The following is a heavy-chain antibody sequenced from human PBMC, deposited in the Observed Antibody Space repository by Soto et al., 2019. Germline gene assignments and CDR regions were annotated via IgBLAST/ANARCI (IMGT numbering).Heavy chain of an antibody. D-gene: IGHD1-1*01. V-gene: IGHV3-23*01. J-gene: IGHJ4*02. CDR2: ISGSGGIT. Sequence: GGSLRLSCAASGFPFSNYAMTWVRQAPGKGLEWVSFISGSGGITYYADSVKGRFTISRDNSKNTLYLQMHSLRAEDTAIYYCEKDANWEDHYWGQGTLVTVSS. CDR3: EKDANWEDHY. CDR1: GFPFSNYA.